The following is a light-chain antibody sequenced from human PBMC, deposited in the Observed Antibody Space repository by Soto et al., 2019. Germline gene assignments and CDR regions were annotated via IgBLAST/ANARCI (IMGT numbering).Light chain of an antibody. V-gene: IGLV2-11*01. CDR1: SGDGGDYDY. Sequence: QSALTQPRSVSGSPGQSVTISCTGTSGDGGDYDYVSWYQQHPGKAPKLLVYDVSKRPSGVPDRFSGSRSGNTASLTISGLQADDEGDYYCFSYAVTGARLRVFGTGTKLTVL. J-gene: IGLJ1*01. CDR3: FSYAVTGARLRV. CDR2: DVS.